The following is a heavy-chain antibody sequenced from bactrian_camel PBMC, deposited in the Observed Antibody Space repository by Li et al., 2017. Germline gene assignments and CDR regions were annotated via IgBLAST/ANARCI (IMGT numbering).Heavy chain of an antibody. CDR3: AADNQDYSGGPPLREYEYNY. V-gene: IGHV3S53*01. J-gene: IGHJ4*01. D-gene: IGHD2*01. Sequence: HVQLVESGGGSVQAGGSLTLSCAATGDISSSCTMGWFRQPPGKQRERVLTIGSDGSTSYADSVKGRFTISQDNAKNTGYLQMNSLKPEDTAMYYCAADNQDYSGGPPLREYEYNYWGQGTQVTVS. CDR2: IGSDGST. CDR1: GDISSSCT.